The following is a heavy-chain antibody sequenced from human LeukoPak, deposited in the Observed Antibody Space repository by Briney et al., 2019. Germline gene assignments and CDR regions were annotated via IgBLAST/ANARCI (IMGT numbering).Heavy chain of an antibody. CDR2: IIPIFGTA. CDR3: ARVDYGGNSREVY. D-gene: IGHD4-23*01. J-gene: IGHJ4*02. V-gene: IGHV1-69*05. Sequence: SVKVSCKASGGTFSSYAISWVRQAPGQGLEWMGRIIPIFGTANYAQKFQGRVTITTDESTSTAYMELSSLRSEDTAVYYCARVDYGGNSREVYRGQGTLVTVSS. CDR1: GGTFSSYA.